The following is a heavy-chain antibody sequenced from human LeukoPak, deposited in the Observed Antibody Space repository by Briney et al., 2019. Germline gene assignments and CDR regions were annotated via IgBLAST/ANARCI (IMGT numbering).Heavy chain of an antibody. D-gene: IGHD1-7*01. J-gene: IGHJ6*03. CDR3: VRRWNYGIYYHIDV. Sequence: SDTLSLTCAVYGGSFSNYYWGWIRQSPVKGLEWIGEINDSERTIYNPSLKSRVTISVDTSKNQFSLRLNSVTAADTAIYYCVRRWNYGIYYHIDVWGKGTTVTVSS. CDR1: GGSFSNYY. CDR2: INDSERT. V-gene: IGHV4-34*01.